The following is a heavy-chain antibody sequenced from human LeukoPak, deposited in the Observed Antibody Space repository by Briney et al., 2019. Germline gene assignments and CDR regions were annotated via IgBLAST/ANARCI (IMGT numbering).Heavy chain of an antibody. CDR2: TYYRSKWYS. Sequence: SQTLSLTCAITGDSVFSNSAAWNWIRQSPSRGLEWLGRTYYRSKWYSDYAPSVKSRITINPDTSKNQFSLQLNSVTPEDTAVYYCGRGFSEATPGVMNYWGPGTLVTVSP. J-gene: IGHJ4*02. CDR1: GDSVFSNSAA. D-gene: IGHD2-2*01. CDR3: GRGFSEATPGVMNY. V-gene: IGHV6-1*01.